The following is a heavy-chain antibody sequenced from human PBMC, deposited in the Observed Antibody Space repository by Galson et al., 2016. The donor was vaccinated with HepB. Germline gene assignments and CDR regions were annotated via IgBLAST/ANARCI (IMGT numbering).Heavy chain of an antibody. J-gene: IGHJ4*02. CDR1: GGSISSGTSY. Sequence: TLSLTCTVSGGSISSGTSYWSWIRQHPGKGLEWIGYIYYSGNTYYNSSLKSRITISVDTSKNQFSLKLSSVTAADTAVYYCARETKPNYYDTSGYYYYFDYWGQGTLVTVSS. CDR2: IYYSGNT. D-gene: IGHD3-22*01. V-gene: IGHV4-31*03. CDR3: ARETKPNYYDTSGYYYYFDY.